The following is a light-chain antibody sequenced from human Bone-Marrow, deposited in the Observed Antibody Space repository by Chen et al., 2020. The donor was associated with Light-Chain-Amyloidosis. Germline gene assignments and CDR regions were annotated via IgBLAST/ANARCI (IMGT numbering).Light chain of an antibody. CDR3: QSADSSGTYEVI. Sequence: SYELTQPPSVSVSPGQTAMLTRSGYDLPTKSAFCYQHKPGQAPVLVIHRDTEGPSGISVRFSGSSSGTTATLTISGVQAEDEADYHCQSADSSGTYEVIFGGGTKLTVL. CDR2: RDT. J-gene: IGLJ2*01. V-gene: IGLV3-25*03. CDR1: DLPTKS.